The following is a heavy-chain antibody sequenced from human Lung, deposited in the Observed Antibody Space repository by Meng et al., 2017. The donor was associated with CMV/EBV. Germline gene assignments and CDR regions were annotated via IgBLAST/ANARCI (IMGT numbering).Heavy chain of an antibody. Sequence: GGSLRLSXAASGFTFSSYAMSWVRQAPGKGLEWVTAISGSGGSTYYADSVKGRFTISRDNSKNTLYLQMNSLRAEDTAVYYCAKDKIFGVTLDDWGQGTLVTVSS. CDR2: ISGSGGST. CDR1: GFTFSSYA. J-gene: IGHJ4*02. CDR3: AKDKIFGVTLDD. D-gene: IGHD3-3*01. V-gene: IGHV3-23*01.